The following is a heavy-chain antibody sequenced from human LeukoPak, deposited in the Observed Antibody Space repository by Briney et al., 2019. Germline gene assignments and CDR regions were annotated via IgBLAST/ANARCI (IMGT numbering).Heavy chain of an antibody. V-gene: IGHV4-59*01. J-gene: IGHJ5*02. Sequence: PSETLSLTCSVSGGSIRSYSWSWIRQPPGRGLEWIGYIFDSGNTNYNPSLKSRVTISVDTSKNQFSLKLSPVTAADTAVYYRARGGVNWFDPWGQGTLVTVSS. CDR3: ARGGVNWFDP. CDR1: GGSIRSYS. CDR2: IFDSGNT.